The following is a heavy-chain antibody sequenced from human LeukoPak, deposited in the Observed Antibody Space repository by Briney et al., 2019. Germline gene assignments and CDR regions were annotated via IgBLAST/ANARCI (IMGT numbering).Heavy chain of an antibody. CDR1: GFTFSSSG. Sequence: GGSLRLSCAAPGFTFSSSGMGWVRQAPGKGLECVSPITGSGGSTSYTDSVKGRFTISRDNSKNTLYLQMNSPRAEDTAVYYCARGRNTGRQFYFDYWGQGTLVTVAS. J-gene: IGHJ4*02. D-gene: IGHD5-18*01. CDR3: ARGRNTGRQFYFDY. CDR2: ITGSGGST. V-gene: IGHV3-23*01.